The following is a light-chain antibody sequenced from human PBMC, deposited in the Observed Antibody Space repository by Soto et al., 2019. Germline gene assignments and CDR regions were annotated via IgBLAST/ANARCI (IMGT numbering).Light chain of an antibody. CDR1: QSVSNN. Sequence: EIVLTQSPATLSLSPGERATLSCRASQSVSNNYLAWYQQKPGQAPRLLIYGASARATGIPARFSGGGSGAEYTLTISSLQSEDFAVYYCQQYDKWPRTFGQGTKVDIK. V-gene: IGKV3-15*01. CDR3: QQYDKWPRT. J-gene: IGKJ1*01. CDR2: GAS.